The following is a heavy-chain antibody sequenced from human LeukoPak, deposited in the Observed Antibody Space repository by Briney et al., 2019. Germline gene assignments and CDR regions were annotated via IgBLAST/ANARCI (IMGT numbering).Heavy chain of an antibody. CDR2: IYYSGST. V-gene: IGHV4-59*01. J-gene: IGHJ3*02. Sequence: PSETLSLTCTVSGGSISSYYWSWIRQPPGNGLEWIGYIYYSGSTNYNPSLKSRVTISVDTSKNHFSLKLSSVTAADTAVYYCARYIVATSDAFDIWGQGTMVTVSS. CDR1: GGSISSYY. D-gene: IGHD5-12*01. CDR3: ARYIVATSDAFDI.